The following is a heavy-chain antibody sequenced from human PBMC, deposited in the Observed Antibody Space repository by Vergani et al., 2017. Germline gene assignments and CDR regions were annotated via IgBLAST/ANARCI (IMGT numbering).Heavy chain of an antibody. Sequence: EVQLLESGGDLVQPGGSLRLSCVASGFTFSHYAMSWVRQAPGKGLEWVSSITGSGGSTYYADPVKGRFTISRDNSKNTLNLQMNSLRADDTAVYYCVKASGSTGSGAFDIWGQGTMVTVSS. CDR1: GFTFSHYA. CDR2: ITGSGGST. CDR3: VKASGSTGSGAFDI. D-gene: IGHD1-26*01. J-gene: IGHJ3*02. V-gene: IGHV3-23*01.